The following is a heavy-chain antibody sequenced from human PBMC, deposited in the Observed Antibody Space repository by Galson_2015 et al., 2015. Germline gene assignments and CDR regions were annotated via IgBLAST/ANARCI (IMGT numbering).Heavy chain of an antibody. V-gene: IGHV5-51*06. CDR2: IYPGDSDT. J-gene: IGHJ5*01. Sequence: QHGEEVVKPGESLPISCTGSGCSFPGYWIGWVRQMPRKGLEWMGNIYPGDSDTRYSPSSQAQVTISADKSISTAYLQWTSLKASDTAMYYCARLEKDEVLTEYNRFDSWGQGTLVTVSS. D-gene: IGHD2-21*02. CDR1: GCSFPGYW. CDR3: ARLEKDEVLTEYNRFDS.